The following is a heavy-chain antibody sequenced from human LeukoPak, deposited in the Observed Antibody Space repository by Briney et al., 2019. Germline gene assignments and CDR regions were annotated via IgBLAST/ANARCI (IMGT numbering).Heavy chain of an antibody. V-gene: IGHV1-69*05. Sequence: ASVKVSCKASGGTFSSYAISWVRQAPGQGLEWMGRIISIFGTANYAQKFQGRVTITTDESTSTAYMELSSLRSEDTAVYYCARQRLAYYYDSSGYPFDYWGQGTLVTVSS. CDR3: ARQRLAYYYDSSGYPFDY. CDR1: GGTFSSYA. D-gene: IGHD3-22*01. CDR2: IISIFGTA. J-gene: IGHJ4*02.